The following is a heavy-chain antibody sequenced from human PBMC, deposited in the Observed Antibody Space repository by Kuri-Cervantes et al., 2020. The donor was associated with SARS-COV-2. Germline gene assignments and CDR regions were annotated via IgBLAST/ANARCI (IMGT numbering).Heavy chain of an antibody. CDR3: ARIPGYSSGFGPWAFDI. D-gene: IGHD6-19*01. CDR1: GFSLSTSGMC. CDR2: IDWDDDK. J-gene: IGHJ3*02. Sequence: SGPTLVKPTQTLTLTCTFSGFSLSTSGMCVSWIRQPPGKALEWLARIDWDDDKYYSTSLKTRLTISKDTSKNQVVLTMTNMDPVDTATYYCARIPGYSSGFGPWAFDIWGQGTMVTVSS. V-gene: IGHV2-70*11.